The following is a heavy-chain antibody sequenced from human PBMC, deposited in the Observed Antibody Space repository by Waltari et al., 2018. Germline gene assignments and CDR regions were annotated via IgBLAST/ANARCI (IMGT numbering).Heavy chain of an antibody. V-gene: IGHV4-34*01. CDR1: GGSFSGYY. CDR2: INHRGST. D-gene: IGHD3-10*01. CDR3: ARGVRYYGSGSYFYYYGMDV. Sequence: QVQLQQWGAGLLKPSETLSLTCAVYGGSFSGYYWSWIRQPPGKGLEWIGEINHRGSTNYNPSLKSRVTISVDTSKNQFSLKLSSVTAADTAVYYCARGVRYYGSGSYFYYYGMDVWGQGTTVTVSS. J-gene: IGHJ6*02.